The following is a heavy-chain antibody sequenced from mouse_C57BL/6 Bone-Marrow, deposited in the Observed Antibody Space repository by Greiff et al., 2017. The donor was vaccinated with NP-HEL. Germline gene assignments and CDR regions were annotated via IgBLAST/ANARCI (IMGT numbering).Heavy chain of an antibody. V-gene: IGHV1-64*01. Sequence: QVQLQQPGAELVKPGASVKLSCKASGYTFTSYWMHWVKQRPGQGLEWIGMIHPNSGSTNYNEKFKSKATLTVDKSSSTAYMQLSSLTSEDSAVYYCARHYGSSHGDYWGQGTTLTVSS. CDR2: IHPNSGST. D-gene: IGHD1-1*01. CDR3: ARHYGSSHGDY. J-gene: IGHJ2*01. CDR1: GYTFTSYW.